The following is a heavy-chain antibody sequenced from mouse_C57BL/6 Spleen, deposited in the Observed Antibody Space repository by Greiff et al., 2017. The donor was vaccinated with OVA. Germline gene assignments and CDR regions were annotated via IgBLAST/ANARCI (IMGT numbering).Heavy chain of an antibody. CDR2: IDPEDGET. V-gene: IGHV14-2*01. Sequence: VQLQQSGAELVKPGASVKLSCTASGFNINDYYMHWVKQRTEQGLEWIGRIDPEDGETKYAPKFQDKATITADTSSNTAYLQLSILTSEDTAVYYCGRDCGSSYGGAWFAYWGQGTLVTVSA. D-gene: IGHD1-1*01. CDR1: GFNINDYY. CDR3: GRDCGSSYGGAWFAY. J-gene: IGHJ3*01.